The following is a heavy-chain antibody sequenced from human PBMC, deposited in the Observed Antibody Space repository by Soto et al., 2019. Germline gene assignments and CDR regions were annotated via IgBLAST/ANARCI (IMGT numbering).Heavy chain of an antibody. V-gene: IGHV4-39*01. Sequence: PSETLSLTCTVSGGSISSSSYYWGWIRQPPGKGLEWIGSIYYSGSTYYNPSLKSRVTISVDTSKNQFSLKLSSVTAADTAVYYCARHDLVRGVIIDNWYDPWGQGSRVTVSS. CDR2: IYYSGST. D-gene: IGHD3-10*01. CDR3: ARHDLVRGVIIDNWYDP. CDR1: GGSISSSSYY. J-gene: IGHJ5*02.